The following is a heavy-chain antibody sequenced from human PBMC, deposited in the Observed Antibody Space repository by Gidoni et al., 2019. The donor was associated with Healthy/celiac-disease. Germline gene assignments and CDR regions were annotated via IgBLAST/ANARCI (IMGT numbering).Heavy chain of an antibody. D-gene: IGHD6-13*01. J-gene: IGHJ3*02. CDR2: IDPSDSYT. CDR3: ARHHSSSWTLDGAFDI. V-gene: IGHV5-10-1*03. Sequence: EVQLVQSGAEVKKPGESLRISCKCSGYSFTSYWISCVRQMPGKGLEWMGRIDPSDSYTNYSPSFQGHVTISADKSISTAYLQWSSLKASDTAMYYCARHHSSSWTLDGAFDIWGQGTMVTASS. CDR1: GYSFTSYW.